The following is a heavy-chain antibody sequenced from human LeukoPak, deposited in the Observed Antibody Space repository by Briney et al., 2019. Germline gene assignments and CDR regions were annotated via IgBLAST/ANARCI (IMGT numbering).Heavy chain of an antibody. CDR1: GGTFSSYA. CDR2: IIPIFGTA. CDR3: ARTYGSGSYYFDY. J-gene: IGHJ4*02. D-gene: IGHD3-10*01. V-gene: IGHV1-69*06. Sequence: GASVKVSCKASGGTFSSYAISWVRQAPGQGLEWMGGIIPIFGTANYAQKFQGRVTITADKSTSTAYMELSSLRCEDTAVYYCARTYGSGSYYFDYWGQGTLVTVSS.